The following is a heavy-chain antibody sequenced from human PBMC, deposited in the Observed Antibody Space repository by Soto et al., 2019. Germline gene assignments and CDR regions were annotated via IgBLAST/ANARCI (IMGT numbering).Heavy chain of an antibody. D-gene: IGHD2-15*01. CDR3: ARESEGGNAHDCSGGSCYSNWSDP. J-gene: IGHJ5*02. Sequence: PSETLSLTCTVCGGAISSYYWSWIRQPPGKGLEWIGYIYYSGSTNYNPSLKSRVTISVDTSKNQFSLKLSSVTAADTAVYYCARESEGGNAHDCSGGSCYSNWSDPWGQGTLVTDSS. CDR2: IYYSGST. CDR1: GGAISSYY. V-gene: IGHV4-59*01.